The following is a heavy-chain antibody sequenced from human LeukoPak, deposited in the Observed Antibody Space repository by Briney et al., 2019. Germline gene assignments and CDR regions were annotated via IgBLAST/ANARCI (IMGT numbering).Heavy chain of an antibody. CDR3: AKDVLHDGSVYYANFLDS. D-gene: IGHD3-22*01. Sequence: GGSLRLSCEASEFTFSRFAMSWIRQPPGTGLEWVSTLSGSGGATYYADSVKGRFTTSRDNSKNTLYLQMNSLRADDTAVYYCAKDVLHDGSVYYANFLDSWGHGTLVTVSS. V-gene: IGHV3-23*01. CDR1: EFTFSRFA. J-gene: IGHJ5*01. CDR2: LSGSGGAT.